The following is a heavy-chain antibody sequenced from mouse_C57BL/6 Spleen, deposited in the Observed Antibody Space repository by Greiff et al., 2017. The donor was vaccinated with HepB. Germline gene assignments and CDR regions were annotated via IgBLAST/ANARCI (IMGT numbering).Heavy chain of an antibody. CDR3: ARSDTTDCFDY. J-gene: IGHJ2*01. Sequence: QVQLQQPGAELVMPGASVKLSCKASGYTFTSYWMHWVKQRPGQGLEWIGEIDPSDSYTNYNQKFKGKSTLTVDKSSSTAYMQLSSLTSEDSAVYYCARSDTTDCFDYWGQGTTLTVSS. CDR2: IDPSDSYT. D-gene: IGHD1-1*01. V-gene: IGHV1-69*01. CDR1: GYTFTSYW.